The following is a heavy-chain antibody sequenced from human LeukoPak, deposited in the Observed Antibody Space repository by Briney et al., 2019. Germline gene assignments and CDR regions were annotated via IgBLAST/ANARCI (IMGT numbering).Heavy chain of an antibody. D-gene: IGHD4-17*01. Sequence: PSEALSLTCTVSGGSISSSSYYWGWIRQLPGKGLEWIGSIYYSGSTYYNPSLKSRVTISVDTSKNQFSLKLSSVTAADTAVYYCARLSTVTTLHAFDIWGQGTMVTVSS. J-gene: IGHJ3*02. CDR3: ARLSTVTTLHAFDI. CDR2: IYYSGST. CDR1: GGSISSSSYY. V-gene: IGHV4-39*01.